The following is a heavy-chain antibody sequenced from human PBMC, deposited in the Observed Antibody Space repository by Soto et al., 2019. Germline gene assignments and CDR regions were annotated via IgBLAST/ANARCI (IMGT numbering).Heavy chain of an antibody. Sequence: EVQLVESGGGVVQPGGSLRLSCTASGFTFNTHWMHWVRQAPGKGLVWGSRIDVDGITTNYADSVKGRLTVSRDNAKNTVNLHVNTLRDEDTAVYYCARGGAMGVEYWGHGTLVTVSS. D-gene: IGHD1-26*01. CDR3: ARGGAMGVEY. CDR1: GFTFNTHW. J-gene: IGHJ4*01. V-gene: IGHV3-74*01. CDR2: IDVDGITT.